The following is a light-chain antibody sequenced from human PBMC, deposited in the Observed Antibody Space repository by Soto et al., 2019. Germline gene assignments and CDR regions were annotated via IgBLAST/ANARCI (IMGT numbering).Light chain of an antibody. J-gene: IGKJ3*01. CDR1: QSVLYSSNNKNY. Sequence: DIVMTQSPDSLAVSLGERATINCKSSQSVLYSSNNKNYLAWYQQKPGQPPKLLIYWASTRKSGVPDRFSGSGSGTDFTLTISSLQAEDVAVYCCQQYYFTPPITFGPGTKVDIK. CDR2: WAS. V-gene: IGKV4-1*01. CDR3: QQYYFTPPIT.